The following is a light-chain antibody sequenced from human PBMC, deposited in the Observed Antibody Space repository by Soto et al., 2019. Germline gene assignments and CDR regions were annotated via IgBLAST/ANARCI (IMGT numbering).Light chain of an antibody. CDR3: QQDGRSQLT. CDR2: GGS. CDR1: QSVTPF. Sequence: EFVVTQSPCTLSLSPGERATLSCRASQSVTPFVSWYQHKPGQGATLLIYGGSRRATGIPDMFSGSGSVTDFTLTISRLETKDYAVNYCQQDGRSQLTFGQGTKLEIK. V-gene: IGKV3-20*01. J-gene: IGKJ2*01.